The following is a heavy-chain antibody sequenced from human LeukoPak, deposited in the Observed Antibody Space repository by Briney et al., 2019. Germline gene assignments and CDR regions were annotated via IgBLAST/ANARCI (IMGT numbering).Heavy chain of an antibody. Sequence: ASVKVSCKASGYTFTGYGISWVRQAPGQGLEWMGWISAYNGNTNYAQKLQGRVTMTTDTSTSTAYMELRSLRSDDTAVYYCARDFLGLQTFDYWGQGTLVTVSS. J-gene: IGHJ4*02. CDR1: GYTFTGYG. D-gene: IGHD5-24*01. CDR3: ARDFLGLQTFDY. V-gene: IGHV1-18*01. CDR2: ISAYNGNT.